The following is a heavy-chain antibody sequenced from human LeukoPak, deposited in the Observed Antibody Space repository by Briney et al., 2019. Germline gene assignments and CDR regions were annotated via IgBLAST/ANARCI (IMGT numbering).Heavy chain of an antibody. CDR3: VRDANYYDRSNYYDVLDI. J-gene: IGHJ3*02. CDR1: GFSFSDYR. V-gene: IGHV3-7*01. CDR2: MRGDGSRE. D-gene: IGHD3-22*01. Sequence: GGSLRLSCAASGFSFSDYRMVWVRQAPGEGLEWVANMRGDGSREYYLDSVKGRFTISRDNAKNSLYLQMSSLRADDTAVYYCVRDANYYDRSNYYDVLDIWGQGTMVTVSS.